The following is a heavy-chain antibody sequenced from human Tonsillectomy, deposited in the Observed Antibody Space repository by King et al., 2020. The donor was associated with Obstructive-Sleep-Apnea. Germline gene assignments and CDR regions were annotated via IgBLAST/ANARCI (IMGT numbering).Heavy chain of an antibody. J-gene: IGHJ4*02. CDR3: AKGPGTSDWARFDY. CDR1: GFTFSSYG. D-gene: IGHD2-2*01. V-gene: IGHV3-30*18. Sequence: VQLVESGGGVVQPGRSLRLSCAASGFTFSSYGMHWVRQAPGKGLEWVAVISYDGSNKYYADCVKGRFTISRDNSKNTLYLQMNSLRAEDTAVYYCAKGPGTSDWARFDYWGQGTLVTVSS. CDR2: ISYDGSNK.